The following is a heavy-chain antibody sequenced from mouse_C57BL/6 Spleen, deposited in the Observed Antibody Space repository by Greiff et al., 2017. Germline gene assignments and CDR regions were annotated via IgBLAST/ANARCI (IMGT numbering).Heavy chain of an antibody. CDR2: IRNKANGYTT. D-gene: IGHD1-1*01. CDR1: GFTFTDYY. V-gene: IGHV7-3*01. CDR3: ARDGRAMDY. J-gene: IGHJ4*01. Sequence: EVKLMESGGGLVQPGGSLSLSCAASGFTFTDYYMSWVRQPPGKALEWLGFIRNKANGYTTEYSASVKGRFTISRDNSQSILYLQMNALRADDSATYYCARDGRAMDYWGQGTSVTVSS.